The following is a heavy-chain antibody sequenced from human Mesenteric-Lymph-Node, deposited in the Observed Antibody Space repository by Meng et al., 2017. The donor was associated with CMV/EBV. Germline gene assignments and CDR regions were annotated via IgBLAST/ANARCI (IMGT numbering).Heavy chain of an antibody. D-gene: IGHD3-3*01. CDR3: ARERFLEWFPLRYYYYGMDV. J-gene: IGHJ6*02. V-gene: IGHV1-18*04. CDR2: ISAYNGNT. Sequence: ASVKVSCKASGYTFTGYYMHWVRQAPGQGLEWMGWISAYNGNTNYAQKLQGRVTMTTDTSTSTAYMELRSLRSDDTAVYYCARERFLEWFPLRYYYYGMDVWGQGTTVTVSS. CDR1: GYTFTGYY.